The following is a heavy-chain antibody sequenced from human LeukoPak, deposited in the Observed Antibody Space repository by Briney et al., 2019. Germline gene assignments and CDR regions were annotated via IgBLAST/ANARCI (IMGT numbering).Heavy chain of an antibody. CDR3: ARRRGYYGTRYGMDV. CDR1: GYTFTSYG. Sequence: ASVKVSCKASGYTFTSYGISWVRQAPGQGLEWMGWISAYNGNTNYAQKLQGRVTMTTDTSTNTAYMELRSLRSDDTAVYYCARRRGYYGTRYGMDVWGQGTTVTVSS. V-gene: IGHV1-18*01. D-gene: IGHD1-26*01. J-gene: IGHJ6*02. CDR2: ISAYNGNT.